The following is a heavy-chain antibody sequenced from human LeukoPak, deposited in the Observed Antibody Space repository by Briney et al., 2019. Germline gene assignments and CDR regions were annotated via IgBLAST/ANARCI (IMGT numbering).Heavy chain of an antibody. Sequence: PGGSLRLSCSASGFTFSSYGMHWVRQAPGKGLEWVSYIGTGATITYYADSVKGRFTISRDNAKNSLYLQMNSLRVEDTAVYYCARILEGYHYYMDVWGKGTTVTVSS. V-gene: IGHV3-48*04. CDR1: GFTFSSYG. D-gene: IGHD6-13*01. CDR2: IGTGATIT. CDR3: ARILEGYHYYMDV. J-gene: IGHJ6*03.